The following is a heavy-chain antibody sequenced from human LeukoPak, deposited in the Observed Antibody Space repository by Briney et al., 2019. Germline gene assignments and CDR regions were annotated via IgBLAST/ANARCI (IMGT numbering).Heavy chain of an antibody. CDR3: ASMTYYYGSGSYSSWFDP. V-gene: IGHV3-23*01. CDR2: ISGSGGST. J-gene: IGHJ5*02. Sequence: AGGSLRLSCAASGFTFSSYGMSWVRQAPGEGLEWVSAISGSGGSTYYADSVKGRFTISRDNSKNTLYLQMNSLRAEDTAVYYCASMTYYYGSGSYSSWFDPWGQGTLVTVSS. CDR1: GFTFSSYG. D-gene: IGHD3-10*01.